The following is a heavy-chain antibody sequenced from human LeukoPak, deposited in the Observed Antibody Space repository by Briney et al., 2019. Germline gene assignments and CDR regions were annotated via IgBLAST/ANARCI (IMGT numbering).Heavy chain of an antibody. CDR2: ISGTGGST. V-gene: IGHV3-23*01. J-gene: IGHJ4*02. CDR1: GFTFSSYG. Sequence: PGGSLRLSCAASGFTFSSYGMSWVRQAPGKGLEWVSSISGTGGSTYYADSVKGRFTISRDNSKNTLYLQMNSLRAEDTAVCYCAKNSMIVVVSESLDYWGQGTLVTVSS. D-gene: IGHD3-22*01. CDR3: AKNSMIVVVSESLDY.